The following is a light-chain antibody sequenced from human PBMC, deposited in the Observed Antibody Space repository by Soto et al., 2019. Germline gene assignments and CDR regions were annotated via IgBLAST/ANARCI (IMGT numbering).Light chain of an antibody. J-gene: IGKJ1*01. CDR3: QQYDKWPRT. CDR1: QSVSRK. V-gene: IGKV3-15*01. Sequence: EIVMTQSPATLSVSPGEIATLSFSASQSVSRKLAWYQQTRGQAPRLLIYGASTRATGVPARFSGSGSGTEFTLTISNLQSEDFAVYHCQQYDKWPRTFGQGTKVDIK. CDR2: GAS.